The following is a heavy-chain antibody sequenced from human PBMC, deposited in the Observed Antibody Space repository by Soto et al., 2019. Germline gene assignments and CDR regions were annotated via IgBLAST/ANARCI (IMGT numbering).Heavy chain of an antibody. CDR2: ISYDGSNK. CDR3: AKDSTISTYYYGMDV. J-gene: IGHJ6*02. Sequence: GGSLRLSCAASGFIFSNAWMSWVRQAPGKGLEWVAVISYDGSNKYYADSVKGRFTISRVNSKNTLYLQMNSLRAEDTAVYYCAKDSTISTYYYGMDVWGQGTTVTVSS. V-gene: IGHV3-30*18. D-gene: IGHD3-3*01. CDR1: GFIFSNAW.